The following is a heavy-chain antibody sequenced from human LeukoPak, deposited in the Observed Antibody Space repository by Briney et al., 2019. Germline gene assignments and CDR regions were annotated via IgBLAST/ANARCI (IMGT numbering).Heavy chain of an antibody. Sequence: ASVKVSCKASGYTFTCYYMHWVRQAPGQGLEWMGWISAYNGNTNYAQKLQGRVTMTTDTSTSTAYMELRSLRSDDTAVYYCAGRYYDFWSGPPLDFDYWGQGTLVTVSS. V-gene: IGHV1-18*04. D-gene: IGHD3-3*01. J-gene: IGHJ4*02. CDR3: AGRYYDFWSGPPLDFDY. CDR2: ISAYNGNT. CDR1: GYTFTCYY.